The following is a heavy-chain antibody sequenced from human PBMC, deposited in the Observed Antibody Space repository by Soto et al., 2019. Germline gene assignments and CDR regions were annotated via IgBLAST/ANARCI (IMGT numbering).Heavy chain of an antibody. D-gene: IGHD6-13*01. CDR1: GYTFISYG. J-gene: IGHJ4*02. V-gene: IGHV1-18*01. CDR2: ISPYNGKT. Sequence: QVQLVQSGAEVKKTGASVEVSCKASGYTFISYGISWVRQAPGQGLEWVGWISPYNGKTNYAQKFQGRVTLTTETSTSTAYLDLRSLRSDDTAVYYWARGGFSTSWLGLLGTGAHGVEIDYWGQGTLVTVSS. CDR3: ARGGFSTSWLGLLGTGAHGVEIDY.